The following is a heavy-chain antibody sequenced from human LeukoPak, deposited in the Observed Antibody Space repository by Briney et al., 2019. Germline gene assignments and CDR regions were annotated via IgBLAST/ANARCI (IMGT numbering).Heavy chain of an antibody. CDR1: GGSISSSSYY. V-gene: IGHV4-39*07. CDR3: ARNTVPDAFDI. Sequence: SQTLSLTCTVSGGSISSSSYYWGWIRQPPGKGLEWIGSIYYSGSTYYNPSLKSRVTISVDTSKNQFSLKLSSVTAADTAVYYCARNTVPDAFDIWGQGTMVTVSS. J-gene: IGHJ3*02. D-gene: IGHD4-17*01. CDR2: IYYSGST.